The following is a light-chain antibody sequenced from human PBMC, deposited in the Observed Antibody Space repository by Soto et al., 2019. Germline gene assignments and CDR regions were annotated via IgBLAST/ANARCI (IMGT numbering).Light chain of an antibody. V-gene: IGLV2-14*01. Sequence: QPALTQPASVSGSPGQSITISCTGTISDVGGYNYVSWYQQHPGKAPKLMIYEVSNRPSGVSNRFSGSKSGNTASLTISGLQAEDEADYYCSSYTSGSTFYVFGTGTKVTVL. J-gene: IGLJ1*01. CDR1: ISDVGGYNY. CDR3: SSYTSGSTFYV. CDR2: EVS.